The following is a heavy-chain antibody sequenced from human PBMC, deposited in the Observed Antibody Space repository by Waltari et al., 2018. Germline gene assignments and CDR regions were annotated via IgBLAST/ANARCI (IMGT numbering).Heavy chain of an antibody. CDR1: GGSFSGYY. CDR3: ARHVRTAWELYIDY. V-gene: IGHV4-34*01. Sequence: QVQLQQWGAGLLKPSETLSLTCAVYGGSFSGYYWSWIRQPPGKGLEWIGEINHSRSTNDNPSLKSRVTISVDTSKNQFSLKLSSVTAADTAVYYCARHVRTAWELYIDYWGQGTLVTVSS. D-gene: IGHD1-26*01. CDR2: INHSRST. J-gene: IGHJ4*02.